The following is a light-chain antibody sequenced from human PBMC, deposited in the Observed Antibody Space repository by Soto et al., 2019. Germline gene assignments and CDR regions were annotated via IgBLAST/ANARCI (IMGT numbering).Light chain of an antibody. V-gene: IGKV4-1*01. J-gene: IGKJ4*01. CDR2: WAS. CDR1: QSVLYSSNNKNY. Sequence: DIVMTQSPDSLAVSLGERATINCKSSQSVLYSSNNKNYLTWYQQKPGQPPKLLIYWASTRDSGVPDRFSGSGSGTDFTLTISNLQAEDVAVYYCQQYYNTPLTFGGGTKVEIK. CDR3: QQYYNTPLT.